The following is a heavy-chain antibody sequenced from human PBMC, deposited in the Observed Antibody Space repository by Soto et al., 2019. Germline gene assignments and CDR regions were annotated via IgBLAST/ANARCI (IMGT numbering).Heavy chain of an antibody. CDR2: ISGSGGST. D-gene: IGHD3-22*01. J-gene: IGHJ3*02. V-gene: IGHV3-23*01. CDR1: GFTFSSYA. Sequence: GGSLRLSCAASGFTFSSYAMSWVRQAPGKGLEWVSAISGSGGSTYYADSVKGRFTISRDNSKNTLYLQMNSLRAEDTAVYYCAKGISVVGYSYDSSGDDAFDIWGQGTMVTVSS. CDR3: AKGISVVGYSYDSSGDDAFDI.